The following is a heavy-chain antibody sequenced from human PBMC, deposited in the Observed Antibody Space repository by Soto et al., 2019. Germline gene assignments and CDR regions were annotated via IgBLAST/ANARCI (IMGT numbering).Heavy chain of an antibody. V-gene: IGHV1-69*16. J-gene: IGHJ2*01. CDR2: IIPIHGTA. Sequence: QVQLVQSGAEVKEPGSSVKVSCKVSGDTFNKYTINWVRQAPGQGLEWMAGIIPIHGTANYALKFHASIKVTSDESTATAYMELNSLTSEDTAIYYCARDGHGYNYWYFDLWGRGPLITVSS. D-gene: IGHD5-12*01. CDR1: GDTFNKYT. CDR3: ARDGHGYNYWYFDL.